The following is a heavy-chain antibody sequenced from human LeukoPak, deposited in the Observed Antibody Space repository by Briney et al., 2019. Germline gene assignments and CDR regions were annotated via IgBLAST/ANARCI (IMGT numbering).Heavy chain of an antibody. Sequence: GESLKISCQGSGYSFTSYWIARVRQMPGKGLEWMGIIYPGDSDIRYSPSFQGQVTISADKSISTAYLQWSSLKASDTAMYYCARRGRDGYNSLDYWGQGTLVTVST. D-gene: IGHD5-24*01. CDR2: IYPGDSDI. V-gene: IGHV5-51*01. CDR3: ARRGRDGYNSLDY. CDR1: GYSFTSYW. J-gene: IGHJ4*02.